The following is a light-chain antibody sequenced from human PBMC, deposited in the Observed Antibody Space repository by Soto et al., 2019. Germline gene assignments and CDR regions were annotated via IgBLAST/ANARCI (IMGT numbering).Light chain of an antibody. J-gene: IGKJ1*01. Sequence: VVMTQSPATLSVSAGESATLSCRASQSVSTNLAWYQQKPGQAPRLLIYGASARAAGISDRFSGSGSGTEFTLTISRLQSEDFAVYYCQQYDDWFRTFGQGTKVDI. V-gene: IGKV3-15*01. CDR3: QQYDDWFRT. CDR1: QSVSTN. CDR2: GAS.